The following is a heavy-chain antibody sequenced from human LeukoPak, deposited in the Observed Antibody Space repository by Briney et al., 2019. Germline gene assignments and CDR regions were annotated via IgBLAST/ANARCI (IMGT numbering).Heavy chain of an antibody. CDR3: ARGFVFWSGYADPDAFDV. J-gene: IGHJ3*01. CDR2: THYRSEWYN. D-gene: IGHD3-3*01. V-gene: IGHV6-1*01. Sequence: SQTLSLTCDISGDSVSSNIAAWNWIRQSPSRGLEWLGRTHYRSEWYNDYALSVKSRITINPDTSKNQFSLHLNSVTPEDTAVYYCARGFVFWSGYADPDAFDVWGQGTLVTVSS. CDR1: GDSVSSNIAA.